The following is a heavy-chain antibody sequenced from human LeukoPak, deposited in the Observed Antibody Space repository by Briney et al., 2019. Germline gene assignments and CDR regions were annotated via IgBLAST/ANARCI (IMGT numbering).Heavy chain of an antibody. V-gene: IGHV5-51*01. Sequence: GESLKISCKGSGYTFTNYWIGWVRQMPGKGLEFMGIIYPGDSDTRYSPSFQGQVTISVDKSINTAYLQWSSLKASDSAMYYCSRLGYCTNGICYSLPYWGQGTLVTVSS. CDR1: GYTFTNYW. D-gene: IGHD2-8*01. J-gene: IGHJ4*02. CDR3: SRLGYCTNGICYSLPY. CDR2: IYPGDSDT.